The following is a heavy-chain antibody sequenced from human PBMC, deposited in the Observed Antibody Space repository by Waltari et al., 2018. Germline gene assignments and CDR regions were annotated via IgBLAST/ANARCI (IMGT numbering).Heavy chain of an antibody. D-gene: IGHD3-22*01. CDR2: MYYSGST. CDR3: AREYYYDTRWIDY. CDR1: GGSIISATYY. Sequence: QLQLQESGPGLVKPSETLSLTCTVSGGSIISATYYWGWIRQPPGTGLEWIGSMYYSGSTSYNPSLKSRVTVSVDTSKNQFSQKLNSVTAADTAVYYCAREYYYDTRWIDYWGQGTQVTVSS. J-gene: IGHJ4*02. V-gene: IGHV4-39*07.